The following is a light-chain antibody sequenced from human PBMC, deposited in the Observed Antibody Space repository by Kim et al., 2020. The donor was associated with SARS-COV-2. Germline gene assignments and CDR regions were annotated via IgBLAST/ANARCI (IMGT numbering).Light chain of an antibody. CDR2: GPS. CDR1: QSVSSSS. Sequence: SPGERATLSCRASQSVSSSSLAWYQQKPGQAPRLLIYGPSSRATGIPDRFSGSGSGTDFTLTISRLEPEDFAVYYCQQYGSSPRTFGQGTKVEIK. J-gene: IGKJ1*01. V-gene: IGKV3-20*01. CDR3: QQYGSSPRT.